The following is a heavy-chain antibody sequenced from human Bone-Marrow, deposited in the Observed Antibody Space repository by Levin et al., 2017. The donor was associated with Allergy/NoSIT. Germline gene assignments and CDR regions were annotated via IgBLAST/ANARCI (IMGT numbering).Heavy chain of an antibody. D-gene: IGHD1-26*01. CDR1: GFTFSDYY. CDR2: ISSSGSTI. CDR3: AREAYSYQYYFDY. V-gene: IGHV3-11*01. Sequence: GGSLRLSCAASGFTFSDYYMSWIRQAPGKGLEWVSYISSSGSTIYYADSVKGRFTISRDNAKNSLYLQMNSLRAEDTAVYYCAREAYSYQYYFDYWGQGTLVTVSS. J-gene: IGHJ4*02.